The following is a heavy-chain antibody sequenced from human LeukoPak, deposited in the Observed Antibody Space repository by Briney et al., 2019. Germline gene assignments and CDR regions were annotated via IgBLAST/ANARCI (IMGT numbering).Heavy chain of an antibody. D-gene: IGHD3-9*01. Sequence: SETLSLTCAVSGGSISSGGYSWSWLRQPPGKGLEWVGYIYHGGSNHYNPSLKSRVTISVQRPKNQSSLKRRFVIAAEPAVYYCAREYYDILTGSTWFDPWGQGRLVSVS. CDR2: IYHGGSN. J-gene: IGHJ5*02. CDR3: AREYYDILTGSTWFDP. CDR1: GGSISSGGYS. V-gene: IGHV4-30-2*01.